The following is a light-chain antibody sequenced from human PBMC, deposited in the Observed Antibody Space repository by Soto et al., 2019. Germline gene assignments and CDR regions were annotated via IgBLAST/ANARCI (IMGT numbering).Light chain of an antibody. V-gene: IGKV1-33*01. CDR1: QYIGNF. J-gene: IGKJ5*01. CDR2: DAA. CDR3: QQYDRLPIT. Sequence: DIHMSQSPSSLSSSVGYRGTITWQASQYIGNFLPCYQQKPGRAPVLLIYDAANLATGVPPRFSGSGSGRDFTLTISSLQPEDIAAYYCQQYDRLPITFGPGTRLEIK.